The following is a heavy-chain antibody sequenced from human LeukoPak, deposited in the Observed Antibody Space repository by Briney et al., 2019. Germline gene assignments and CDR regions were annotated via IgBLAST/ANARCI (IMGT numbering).Heavy chain of an antibody. J-gene: IGHJ4*02. CDR2: ISSNGDNT. V-gene: IGHV3-64D*06. Sequence: PGGSLRLSCSVSGFTFSTYDMHWVRQAPGKGLEYVSAISSNGDNTYYADSVKGRFTISRDNSKNTLYLQMSSLRADYTAVYYCVRGTGYWGQGTLVTVSS. CDR1: GFTFSTYD. CDR3: VRGTGY.